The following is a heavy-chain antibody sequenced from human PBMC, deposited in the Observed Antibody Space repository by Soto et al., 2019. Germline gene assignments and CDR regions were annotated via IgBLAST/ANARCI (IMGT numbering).Heavy chain of an antibody. V-gene: IGHV3-30*18. CDR3: AKDNSQARAPFDY. CDR2: ISYDGSNK. D-gene: IGHD1-20*01. J-gene: IGHJ4*02. CDR1: GFTFSSYG. Sequence: GGSLRLSCAASGFTFSSYGMHWVRQAPGKGLEWVAVISYDGSNKYYADSVKGRFTISRDNSKNTLYLQMNGLRAEDTAVYYCAKDNSQARAPFDYWGQGTLVTVSS.